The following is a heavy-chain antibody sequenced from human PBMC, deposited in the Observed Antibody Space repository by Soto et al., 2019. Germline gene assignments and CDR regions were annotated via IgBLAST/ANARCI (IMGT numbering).Heavy chain of an antibody. CDR1: GGSISSGGYY. Sequence: QVPLQESGPGLVKPSQTLSLTCTVSGGSISSGGYYWSWIRQHPGKGLEWIGYIYYSGSTYYNPSLKSRVTISVDTSKNQFSLKLSSVTAADTAVYYCAGYCSSTSCYTGTDYWGQGTLVTVSS. J-gene: IGHJ4*02. CDR2: IYYSGST. CDR3: AGYCSSTSCYTGTDY. V-gene: IGHV4-31*03. D-gene: IGHD2-2*02.